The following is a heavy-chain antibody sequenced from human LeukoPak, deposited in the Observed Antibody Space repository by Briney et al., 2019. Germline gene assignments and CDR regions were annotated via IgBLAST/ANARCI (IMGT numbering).Heavy chain of an antibody. J-gene: IGHJ6*03. V-gene: IGHV3-23*01. CDR3: AKRGNPAVGHHYLDV. CDR1: GFTFSYYD. D-gene: IGHD2-2*01. Sequence: GGSLRLSCAASGFTFSYYDMSWVRQAPGKGLEWVASITLGSGSTFYADSVKGRFTISRDNYKNTPYLQMNSLSAEDTAVYYCAKRGNPAVGHHYLDVWGKGTTVSVSS. CDR2: ITLGSGST.